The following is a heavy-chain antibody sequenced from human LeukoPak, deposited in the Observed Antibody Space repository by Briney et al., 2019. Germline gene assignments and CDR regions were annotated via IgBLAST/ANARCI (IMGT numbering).Heavy chain of an antibody. Sequence: SQTLSPTCTVSGGSISSGDYYWSWIRQPPGKGLEWIGYIYYSGSTYYNPSLKSRVTISVDTSKNQFSLKLSSVTAADTAVYYCARVRYNWNDIYYFDYWGQGTLVTVSS. V-gene: IGHV4-30-4*08. D-gene: IGHD1-1*01. CDR2: IYYSGST. J-gene: IGHJ4*02. CDR1: GGSISSGDYY. CDR3: ARVRYNWNDIYYFDY.